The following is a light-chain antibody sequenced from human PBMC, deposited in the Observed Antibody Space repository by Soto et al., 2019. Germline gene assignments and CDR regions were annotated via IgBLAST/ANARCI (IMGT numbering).Light chain of an antibody. CDR3: QQYGSSPPIT. Sequence: EIVLTQSPGTPFLSPVEGATLSCRVSESVSNSYLAWYQQKPGQAPRLLIYDTISRATGIPDRFSGSGSGTDFTLTITRLEPEDSAVYYCQQYGSSPPITCGQGTRREIK. V-gene: IGKV3-20*01. CDR1: ESVSNSY. CDR2: DTI. J-gene: IGKJ5*01.